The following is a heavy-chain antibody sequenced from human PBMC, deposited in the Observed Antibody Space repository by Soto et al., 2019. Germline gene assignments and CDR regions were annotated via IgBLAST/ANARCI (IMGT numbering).Heavy chain of an antibody. J-gene: IGHJ5*02. CDR2: IWSDGSTE. Sequence: PGGSLRLSCAASGFTFDRYGMHWVRQAPGKGLEWVVVIWSDGSTEYYADSVKGRFTISRDNSKNTMYLQMNSLRGEDTGVYYCARGRIPSAIFDWFDPWGQGTLVTVSS. CDR1: GFTFDRYG. D-gene: IGHD2-2*01. V-gene: IGHV3-33*01. CDR3: ARGRIPSAIFDWFDP.